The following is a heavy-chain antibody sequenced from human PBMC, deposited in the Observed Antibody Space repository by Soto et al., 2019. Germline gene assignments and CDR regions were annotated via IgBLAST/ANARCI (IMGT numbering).Heavy chain of an antibody. CDR3: ARFGRDRYNPTLPHY. V-gene: IGHV4-4*02. Sequence: PSETLSLTCAVSGGSISSSNWWSWVRQPPGKGLEWIWEIYHSGSTNYNPSLKSRVTISVDKSKNQFSLKLSSVTAADTAVYYYARFGRDRYNPTLPHYWGHGRPLTVX. CDR2: IYHSGST. CDR1: GGSISSSNW. J-gene: IGHJ4*01. D-gene: IGHD2-15*01.